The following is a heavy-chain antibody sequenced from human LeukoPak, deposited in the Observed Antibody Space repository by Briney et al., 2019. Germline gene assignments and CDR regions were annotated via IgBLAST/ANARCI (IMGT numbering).Heavy chain of an antibody. CDR1: GFDVSINY. J-gene: IGHJ4*02. D-gene: IGHD1-1*01. CDR3: ARRFLQLTTYYFDY. CDR2: IHNDGST. Sequence: GGSLRLSCAASGFDVSINYMNWIRQSTEKGLEWVSIIHNDGSTYYADSVKGRFTVSRDNSKNTVSLQMDSLRVDDTGIYYCARRFLQLTTYYFDYWGQGALVTVSS. V-gene: IGHV3-66*01.